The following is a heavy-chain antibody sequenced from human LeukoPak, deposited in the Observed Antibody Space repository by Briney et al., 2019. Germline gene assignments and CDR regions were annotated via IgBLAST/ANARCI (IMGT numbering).Heavy chain of an antibody. D-gene: IGHD2-2*01. V-gene: IGHV1-69*06. J-gene: IGHJ4*02. CDR1: GGTFSSYA. CDR2: IIPIFGTA. Sequence: SVKVSCKASGGTFSSYAISWVRQAPGQGLEWMGGIIPIFGTANYAQKFQCRVTITADKSTSTAYMELSSLRSEDTAVYYCAREGYCSSTSCQFDYWGQGTLVTVSS. CDR3: AREGYCSSTSCQFDY.